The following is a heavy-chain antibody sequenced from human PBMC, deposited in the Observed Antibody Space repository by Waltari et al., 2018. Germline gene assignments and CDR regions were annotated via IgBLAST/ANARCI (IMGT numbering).Heavy chain of an antibody. D-gene: IGHD6-13*01. Sequence: QVQLQESGPGLVKPSETQSLTCAVSGYSISSGYYWGWIRQPPGKGLEWIGSIYHSGSTYYNPSLKSRFTISVDTSKNQFSLKLSSVTAADTAVYYCARHQQLVRRRAFDIWGQGTMVTVSS. CDR1: GYSISSGYY. CDR3: ARHQQLVRRRAFDI. J-gene: IGHJ3*02. V-gene: IGHV4-38-2*01. CDR2: IYHSGST.